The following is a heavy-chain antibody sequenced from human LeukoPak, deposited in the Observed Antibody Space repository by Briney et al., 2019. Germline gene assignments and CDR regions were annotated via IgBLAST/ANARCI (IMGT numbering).Heavy chain of an antibody. J-gene: IGHJ4*02. CDR2: INPSGGST. Sequence: GASVKVSCKASGYTFTSYYMHWVRQAPGQGLEWMGIINPSGGSTSYAQKFQGRVTMTRDTSTSTVYMELSSLRSEDTAVYHCARVGHGREFGGYWGQGTLVTVSS. CDR3: ARVGHGREFGGY. D-gene: IGHD3-10*01. V-gene: IGHV1-46*01. CDR1: GYTFTSYY.